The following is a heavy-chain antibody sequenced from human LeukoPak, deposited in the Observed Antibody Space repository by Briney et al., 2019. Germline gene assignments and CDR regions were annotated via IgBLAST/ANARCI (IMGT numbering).Heavy chain of an antibody. CDR2: TQTSGIT. Sequence: TSETLSLTCTVSGGSISSGSYYWSWIRQPAGKGLEWIGRTQTSGITNYNPSLKSRVTILVDTSKNQFSLKLTSVTAADTAVYYCARGLSSSWYWLDPWGQGTLVTVSS. CDR3: ARGLSSSWYWLDP. J-gene: IGHJ5*02. CDR1: GGSISSGSYY. V-gene: IGHV4-61*02. D-gene: IGHD6-13*01.